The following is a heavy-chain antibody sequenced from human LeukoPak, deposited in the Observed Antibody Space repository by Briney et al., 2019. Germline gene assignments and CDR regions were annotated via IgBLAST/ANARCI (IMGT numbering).Heavy chain of an antibody. D-gene: IGHD2-15*01. CDR2: ISWNSGSI. CDR1: GFTFDDYA. J-gene: IGHJ4*02. Sequence: GRSLRLSCAASGFTFDDYAMHWVRQAPGKGLGWVSGISWNSGSIGYADSVKGRFTISRDNAKNSLYLQMNSLRAEDTALYYCAKESTYCSGGSCYYPLDYWGQGTLVTVSS. CDR3: AKESTYCSGGSCYYPLDY. V-gene: IGHV3-9*01.